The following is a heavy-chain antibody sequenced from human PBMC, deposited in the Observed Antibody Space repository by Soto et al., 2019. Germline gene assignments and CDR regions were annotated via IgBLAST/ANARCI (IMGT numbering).Heavy chain of an antibody. CDR3: VTDLKTSTERAKFDY. CDR1: GFTFNHAW. V-gene: IGHV3-15*01. Sequence: EVQLVESGGGLVKPGGSLRLSCVASGFTFNHAWMSWVRQAPGKGLEWVGRIKPTADGGTGDYGAPVKGRFTISRDDSENTLYLQMLSLIAEDTAVYYCVTDLKTSTERAKFDYWGEGTLVTVSS. J-gene: IGHJ4*02. CDR2: IKPTADGGTG. D-gene: IGHD2-2*01.